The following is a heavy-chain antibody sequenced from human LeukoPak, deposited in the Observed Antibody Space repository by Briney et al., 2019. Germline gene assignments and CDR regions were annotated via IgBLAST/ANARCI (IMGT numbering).Heavy chain of an antibody. CDR1: GFTFTSYS. Sequence: GGSLRLSCAASGFTFTSYSKNWVRQAPGKGLEWVSTISGGGGSTYYADSVKGRFTISRDNSKNALYLQVNSLRAEDTAVYYCAKGGKWDVTPFDYWGQGTLVTVSS. V-gene: IGHV3-23*01. J-gene: IGHJ4*02. CDR3: AKGGKWDVTPFDY. D-gene: IGHD1-26*01. CDR2: ISGGGGST.